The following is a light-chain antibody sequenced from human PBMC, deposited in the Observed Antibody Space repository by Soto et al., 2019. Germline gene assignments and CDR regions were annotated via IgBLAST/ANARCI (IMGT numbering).Light chain of an antibody. CDR3: QQYGSSPLT. CDR1: QSVSSSY. Sequence: EIVLTQSPGNLSLSPGERATLSCRASQSVSSSYLAWYQQKPGQAPRLLISGTSNRATGIPDRFSGSGSGTDFTLTISRLEPEDFAVYYCQQYGSSPLTFGGGTKVEIK. CDR2: GTS. V-gene: IGKV3-20*01. J-gene: IGKJ4*01.